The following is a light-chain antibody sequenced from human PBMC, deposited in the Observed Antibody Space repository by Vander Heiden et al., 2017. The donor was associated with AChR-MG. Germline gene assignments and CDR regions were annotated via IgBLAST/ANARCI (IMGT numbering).Light chain of an antibody. CDR1: LPNIGAGYE. V-gene: IGLV1-40*01. J-gene: IGLJ2*01. CDR3: QSYDSTLSGSR. Sequence: QSVLTQPPSPSAAPGPRVTLPRPASLPNIGAGYEVYWYQQLPRTAPKLLRYGNNSRPSGVPDRFFGSKSGTSASLAITRLRAEDEADYYCQSYDSTLSGSRLGGGTKLTVL. CDR2: GNN.